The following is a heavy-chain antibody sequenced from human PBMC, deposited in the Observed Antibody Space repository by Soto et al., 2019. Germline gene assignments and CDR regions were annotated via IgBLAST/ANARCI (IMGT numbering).Heavy chain of an antibody. J-gene: IGHJ4*02. CDR3: AKGRGGSGSLTPRVDF. CDR2: ISGGGDTT. V-gene: IGHV3-23*01. CDR1: GFTFNNYA. Sequence: EVQLLESGGGLVQPGGSLRLSCAASGFTFNNYAMTWVRQAPGKGLEGVSAISGGGDTTSYADSVKGRFTVSRDGSKNTVYLQMSSPRAEETALCYFAKGRGGSGSLTPRVDFWGQGTLVTVSS. D-gene: IGHD3-10*01.